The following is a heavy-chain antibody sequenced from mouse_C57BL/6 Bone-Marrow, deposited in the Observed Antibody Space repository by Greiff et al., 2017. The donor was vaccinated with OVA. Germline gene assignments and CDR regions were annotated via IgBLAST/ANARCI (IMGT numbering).Heavy chain of an antibody. V-gene: IGHV1-26*01. Sequence: EVQLQQSGPELVKPGASVKISCKASGYTFTDYYMNWVQQSHGKSLEWIGDINPNNGGTSYKQKFKGKATLTVDKSSSTAYMELRSLTSEDSAVYYCARPNMDYWGQGTSVTVSS. CDR2: INPNNGGT. CDR1: GYTFTDYY. J-gene: IGHJ4*01. CDR3: ARPNMDY.